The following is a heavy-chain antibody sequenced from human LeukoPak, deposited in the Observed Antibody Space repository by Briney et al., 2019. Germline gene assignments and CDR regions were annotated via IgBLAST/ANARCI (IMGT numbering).Heavy chain of an antibody. D-gene: IGHD2-2*01. J-gene: IGHJ5*02. Sequence: PGGSLRLSCAGSGFSFNYYDMNWVRQAPGKGLEWVSSISPKSDFIYYSDSVRGRFTISRDNAENSLYLQMNSLRAEDTAVYYCARADCSSSTCYLRRGWFDPWGQGTLVTVSS. CDR3: ARADCSSSTCYLRRGWFDP. V-gene: IGHV3-21*01. CDR1: GFSFNYYD. CDR2: ISPKSDFI.